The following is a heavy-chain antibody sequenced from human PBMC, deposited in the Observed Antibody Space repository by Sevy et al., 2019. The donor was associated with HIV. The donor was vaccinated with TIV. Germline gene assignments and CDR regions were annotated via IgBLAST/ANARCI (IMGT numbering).Heavy chain of an antibody. Sequence: GGSLRLSCAASGFTFSDHYMEWVRQAPGKGLEWVGRTRNKAESYTTEDAAFVKGRFTISREDSKNSLYLQMNSLKTEDTAVYYCATHAGLAAAGRVFDYWGQGTLVTVSS. V-gene: IGHV3-72*01. CDR3: ATHAGLAAAGRVFDY. CDR2: TRNKAESYTT. CDR1: GFTFSDHY. J-gene: IGHJ4*02. D-gene: IGHD6-13*01.